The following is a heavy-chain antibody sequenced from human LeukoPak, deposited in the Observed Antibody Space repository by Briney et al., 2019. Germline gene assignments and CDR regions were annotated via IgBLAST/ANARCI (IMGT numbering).Heavy chain of an antibody. CDR2: IYTSGST. D-gene: IGHD1-14*01. CDR3: ARHPSIGDRTDY. J-gene: IGHJ4*02. V-gene: IGHV4-4*07. CDR1: GVSISTYY. Sequence: PSETLSLTCTVSGVSISTYYWSWIRQPAGKGLEWIGRIYTSGSTNYNPSLKSRVTISVDTSKNQFSLKLSSVTAADTAVYYCARHPSIGDRTDYWGQGTLVTVSS.